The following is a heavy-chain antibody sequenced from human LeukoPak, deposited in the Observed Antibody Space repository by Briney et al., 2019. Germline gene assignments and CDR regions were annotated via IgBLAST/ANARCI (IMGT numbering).Heavy chain of an antibody. Sequence: PSQTLSLTCTVSGASISSGGYYWTWIRQHPGKGLEWIGYIYYSGSTYYNPSLKSRVTTSVDTSKNQFSLKLSSVTAADTAVYYCALGYCGGGSCYAREYFQHWGQGTLVTVSS. CDR1: GASISSGGYY. J-gene: IGHJ1*01. D-gene: IGHD2-15*01. CDR3: ALGYCGGGSCYAREYFQH. CDR2: IYYSGST. V-gene: IGHV4-31*03.